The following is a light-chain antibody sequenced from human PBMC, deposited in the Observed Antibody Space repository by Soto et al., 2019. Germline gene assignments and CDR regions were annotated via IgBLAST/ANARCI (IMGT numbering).Light chain of an antibody. J-gene: IGKJ2*01. CDR1: QGVSSS. V-gene: IGKV3-11*01. CDR3: HQRSYWPSYT. CDR2: DAS. Sequence: EIVLTQSPATLSLSPGERATLSCRASQGVSSSLAWYQQTPGQDPRLLIYDASNRATGIPARFSGSGSGTEFTLTIISLEPADFAVYYCHQRSYWPSYTFGQGTKLEIK.